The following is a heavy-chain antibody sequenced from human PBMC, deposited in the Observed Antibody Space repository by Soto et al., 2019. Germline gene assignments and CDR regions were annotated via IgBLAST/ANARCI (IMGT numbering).Heavy chain of an antibody. D-gene: IGHD3-22*01. CDR3: ARDRNLRDSSGYDY. Sequence: ASVKVSCKASGYTFTSYGISWVRQAPGQGLEWMGWISAYNGNTNYAQKLQGRVTMTTDTSTSTAYMGLRSLRSDDTAVYYCARDRNLRDSSGYDYWGQGTLVTVSS. V-gene: IGHV1-18*01. J-gene: IGHJ4*02. CDR2: ISAYNGNT. CDR1: GYTFTSYG.